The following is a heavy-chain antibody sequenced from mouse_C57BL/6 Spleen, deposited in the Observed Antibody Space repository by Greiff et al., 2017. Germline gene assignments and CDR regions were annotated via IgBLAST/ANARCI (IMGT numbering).Heavy chain of an antibody. D-gene: IGHD4-1*01. CDR3: ARKGGWEFAY. CDR2: INPSTGGT. Sequence: EVQLQQSGPELVKPGASVKISCKASGYSFTGYYMNWVKQSPEKSLEWIGEINPSTGGTTYNQKFKAKATLTVDKSSSTAYMQLKSLTSEDSAVYYCARKGGWEFAYWGQGTLVTVSA. J-gene: IGHJ3*01. CDR1: GYSFTGYY. V-gene: IGHV1-42*01.